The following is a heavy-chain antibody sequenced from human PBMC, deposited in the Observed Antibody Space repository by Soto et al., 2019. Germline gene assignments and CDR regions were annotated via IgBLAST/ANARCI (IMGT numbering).Heavy chain of an antibody. D-gene: IGHD3-3*01. Sequence: SETLSLTCAVYGGSFSGYSWSWIRQSPGKGLECLGEINHSGSTNYNPSLKSRVSISADTSKNQLSLKLSSVTAADTAVYYCARGRRSFTIFGVVPYYLDYWGQGTLVTVSS. CDR1: GGSFSGYS. CDR2: INHSGST. V-gene: IGHV4-34*01. J-gene: IGHJ4*02. CDR3: ARGRRSFTIFGVVPYYLDY.